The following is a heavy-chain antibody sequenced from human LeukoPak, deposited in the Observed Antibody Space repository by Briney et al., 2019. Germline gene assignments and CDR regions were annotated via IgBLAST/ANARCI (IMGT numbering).Heavy chain of an antibody. D-gene: IGHD7-27*01. CDR2: MSPNSGNT. CDR1: GYTFTNYD. V-gene: IGHV1-8*01. CDR3: ARTPPNWGADY. J-gene: IGHJ4*02. Sequence: GASVKVSCKTSGYTFTNYDINWVRRATGQGFEWMGWMSPNSGNTGYAQKFQGRVAMTMDTSIRTAYMELSSLRSEDTAVYYCARTPPNWGADYWGQGTLVTVSS.